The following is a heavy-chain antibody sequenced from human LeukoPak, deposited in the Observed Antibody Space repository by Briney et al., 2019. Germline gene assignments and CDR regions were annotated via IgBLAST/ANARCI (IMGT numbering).Heavy chain of an antibody. Sequence: SGPTLLQPTQTLTLTCTFSGFSLRTRGVGVGWIRQPPGKALEWLALIYWDDDKRYSPSLKSRLNITKDTSKNQVVLTMTNMDPVDTATYYCGYRGGYCSSTSCFGPHWFDPWGQGTLVTVSS. V-gene: IGHV2-5*02. D-gene: IGHD2-2*01. CDR2: IYWDDDK. J-gene: IGHJ5*02. CDR1: GFSLRTRGVG. CDR3: GYRGGYCSSTSCFGPHWFDP.